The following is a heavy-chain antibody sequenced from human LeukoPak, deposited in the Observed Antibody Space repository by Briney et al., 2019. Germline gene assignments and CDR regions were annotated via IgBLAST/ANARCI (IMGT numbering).Heavy chain of an antibody. J-gene: IGHJ4*02. V-gene: IGHV4-59*01. CDR3: ASRKLGNDY. CDR1: RYSISSGYY. CDR2: IYYTGT. Sequence: SETLSLTCSVSRYSISSGYYWAWIRQSPGKGLEWIGYIYYTGTSYNPSLKSRVTISADTSKNQFSLNLSSVTAADTAVYYCASRKLGNDYWGQGTLVTVSS. D-gene: IGHD7-27*01.